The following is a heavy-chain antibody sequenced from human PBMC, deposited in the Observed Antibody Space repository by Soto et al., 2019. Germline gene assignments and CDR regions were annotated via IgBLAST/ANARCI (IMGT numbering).Heavy chain of an antibody. V-gene: IGHV1-69*06. CDR3: AREMIYYDSTLDAFDI. CDR1: GGTFSSYA. D-gene: IGHD3-22*01. J-gene: IGHJ3*02. CDR2: IIPIFGTA. Sequence: QVQLVQSGAEVKKPGSSVKVSCKASGGTFSSYAISWVRQAPGQGLEWMGGIIPIFGTANYAQKFQGRVTIIADKSTSTAYKELSSLRSEDTAVYYWAREMIYYDSTLDAFDIWGQGTMVTVSS.